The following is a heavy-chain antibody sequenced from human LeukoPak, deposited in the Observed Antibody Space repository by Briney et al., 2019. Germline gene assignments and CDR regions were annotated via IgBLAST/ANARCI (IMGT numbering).Heavy chain of an antibody. V-gene: IGHV1-8*02. J-gene: IGHJ4*02. CDR3: ARTLKLYSNYDLGY. CDR2: INPNSGNT. Sequence: ASVKVSCKASGYTFTGYYMHWMRQAPGQGLEWMGWINPNSGNTGYAQKFQGRVTMTRNTSISTAYMELSSLRSEDTAVYYCARTLKLYSNYDLGYWGQGTLVTVSS. CDR1: GYTFTGYY. D-gene: IGHD4-11*01.